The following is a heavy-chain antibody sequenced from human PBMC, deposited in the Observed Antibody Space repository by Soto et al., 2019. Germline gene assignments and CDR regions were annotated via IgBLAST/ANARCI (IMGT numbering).Heavy chain of an antibody. J-gene: IGHJ5*02. CDR3: ARDNMDYGDYSNWFDP. D-gene: IGHD4-17*01. Sequence: VKVSCKASGYTFTSYAMHWVRQAPGQRLEWMGWINAGNGNTKYSQKFQGRVTITRDTSASTAYMELSSLRSEDTAVYYCARDNMDYGDYSNWFDPWGQGTLVTVSS. CDR1: GYTFTSYA. CDR2: INAGNGNT. V-gene: IGHV1-3*01.